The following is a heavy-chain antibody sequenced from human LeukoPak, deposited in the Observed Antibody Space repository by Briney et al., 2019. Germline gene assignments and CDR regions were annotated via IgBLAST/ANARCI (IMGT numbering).Heavy chain of an antibody. D-gene: IGHD1-26*01. CDR3: ARGARGSYSY. CDR1: GGSISSYY. CDR2: IYYSGST. J-gene: IGHJ4*02. V-gene: IGHV4-59*08. Sequence: SETLTLTCTVSGGSISSYYWSWIRQPPGKGLEWIGYIYYSGSTNYNPSLKSRVTISVDTSKNQFSLKLSSVTAADTAVYYCARGARGSYSYWGQGTLVTVSS.